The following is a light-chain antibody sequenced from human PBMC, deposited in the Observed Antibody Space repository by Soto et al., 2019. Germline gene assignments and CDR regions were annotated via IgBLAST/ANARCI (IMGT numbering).Light chain of an antibody. CDR2: DAS. V-gene: IGKV1-39*01. J-gene: IGKJ3*01. CDR1: QNIGSY. CDR3: QQTYSTPWT. Sequence: DIQMTQSQYSLSASVGDRVTITCRASQNIGSYLNWYQQRPGKAPKLLIHDASSLQSGVPSRFRGSGSWTDCALTIHSLQPEDFATIYCQQTYSTPWTFGTGTKVAIK.